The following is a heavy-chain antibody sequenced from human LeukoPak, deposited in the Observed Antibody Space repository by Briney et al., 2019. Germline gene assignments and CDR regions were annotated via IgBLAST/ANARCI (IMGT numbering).Heavy chain of an antibody. D-gene: IGHD3-10*01. Sequence: PGGSLRLSCAASGFTVSSNYMSWVRQAPGKGLEWVSVIYSGGSTYYADSVKGRFTISRDNSKNTLHLQMNSLRAEDTAVYYCARGFRFGELYFDYWGQGTLVTVSS. CDR3: ARGFRFGELYFDY. CDR2: IYSGGST. J-gene: IGHJ4*02. CDR1: GFTVSSNY. V-gene: IGHV3-53*01.